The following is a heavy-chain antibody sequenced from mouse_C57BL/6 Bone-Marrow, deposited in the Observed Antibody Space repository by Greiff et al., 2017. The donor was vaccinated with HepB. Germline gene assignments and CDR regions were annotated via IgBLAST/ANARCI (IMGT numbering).Heavy chain of an antibody. J-gene: IGHJ2*01. V-gene: IGHV5-17*01. Sequence: EVKLEESGGGLVKPGGSLKLSCAASGFTFSDYGMHWVRQAPEKGLEWVAYISSGSSTIYYADTVKGRFTISRDNAKNTLFLQMTSLRSEDTAMYYCARSPNWCYYFDYWGQGTTLTVSS. CDR2: ISSGSSTI. CDR3: ARSPNWCYYFDY. CDR1: GFTFSDYG. D-gene: IGHD4-1*01.